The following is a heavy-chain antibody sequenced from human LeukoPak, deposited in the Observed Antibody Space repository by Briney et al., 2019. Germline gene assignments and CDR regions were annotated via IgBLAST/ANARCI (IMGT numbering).Heavy chain of an antibody. CDR3: VKDISYESSGSVFEY. Sequence: GGSLRLSCAASGFTFEDYTMHWVRQAPGKTLEWVSLINWHGTSYYTDSVKGRFTISRDNSKNSLYLQMDTLRREDTAFYYCVKDISYESSGSVFEYWGQGALVTVSS. D-gene: IGHD3-22*01. V-gene: IGHV3-43*01. CDR2: INWHGTS. J-gene: IGHJ4*02. CDR1: GFTFEDYT.